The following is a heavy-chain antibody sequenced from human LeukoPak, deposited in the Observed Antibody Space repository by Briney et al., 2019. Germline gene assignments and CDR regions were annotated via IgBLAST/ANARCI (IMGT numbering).Heavy chain of an antibody. V-gene: IGHV3-23*01. Sequence: GGSLRLSCAASGFTFSSYAMSWVRQAPGKGLEWVSAISGSGGSTYYADSVKGRFTISRDNSKNTLYLQMNSLRAEDTAVYYCAKDPSYDSSGMMDYWGQGTLVTVYS. CDR1: GFTFSSYA. D-gene: IGHD3-22*01. CDR3: AKDPSYDSSGMMDY. CDR2: ISGSGGST. J-gene: IGHJ4*02.